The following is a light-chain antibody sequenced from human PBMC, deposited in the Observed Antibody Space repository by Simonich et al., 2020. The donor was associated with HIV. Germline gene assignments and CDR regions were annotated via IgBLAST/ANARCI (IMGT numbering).Light chain of an antibody. CDR1: SSNIGAGYD. Sequence: QSVLTQPPSVSGAPGQRVTISCTGSSSNIGAGYDVHWYQQLPGTAPKLLIYVNINRPSGVPDRFSGSKSGNTASLTISGLQAEDEADYYCSSYTSSSTLVFGGGTKLTVL. J-gene: IGLJ2*01. CDR3: SSYTSSSTLV. V-gene: IGLV1-40*01. CDR2: VNI.